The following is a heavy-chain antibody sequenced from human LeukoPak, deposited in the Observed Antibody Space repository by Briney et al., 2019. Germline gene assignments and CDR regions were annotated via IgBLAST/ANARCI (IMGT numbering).Heavy chain of an antibody. CDR3: ARDSSSSWYPYYYYMDV. Sequence: SETLSLTCTVSGGSISSSSYYWSWIRQPAGKGLEWIGRIYTSGSTNYNPSLKSRVTMSVDTSKNQFSLKLSSVTAADTAVYYCARDSSSSWYPYYYYMDVWGKGTTVTVSS. V-gene: IGHV4-61*02. J-gene: IGHJ6*03. CDR1: GGSISSSSYY. D-gene: IGHD6-13*01. CDR2: IYTSGST.